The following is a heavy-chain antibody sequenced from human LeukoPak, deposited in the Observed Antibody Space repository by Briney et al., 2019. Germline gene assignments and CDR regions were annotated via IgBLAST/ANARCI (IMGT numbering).Heavy chain of an antibody. Sequence: SETLCLTCAVSGGSISSGGYSWSWIRQPPGKGLEWIAYIYHSGTTYYNPSLKSRVTISVDRSKNQFSLKLSSVTAADTAVYYCARSMVTRPYGMDVRGQGTTVTVSS. J-gene: IGHJ6*02. CDR2: IYHSGTT. D-gene: IGHD4-17*01. CDR1: GGSISSGGYS. V-gene: IGHV4-30-2*01. CDR3: ARSMVTRPYGMDV.